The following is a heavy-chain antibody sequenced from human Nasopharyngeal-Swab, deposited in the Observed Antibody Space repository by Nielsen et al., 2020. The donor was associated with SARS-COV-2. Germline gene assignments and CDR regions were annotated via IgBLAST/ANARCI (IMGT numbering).Heavy chain of an antibody. CDR1: GYTFTGYY. V-gene: IGHV1-2*06. CDR2: INPNSGGT. D-gene: IGHD6-13*01. Sequence: ASVKVSCRASGYTFTGYYMHWARQAPGQGLEWMGRINPNSGGTNYAQKFQGRVIMTRDTSISTAYMELSRLRSDDTAVYYCARDWEQQHDAFDIWGQGTMVTVSS. CDR3: ARDWEQQHDAFDI. J-gene: IGHJ3*02.